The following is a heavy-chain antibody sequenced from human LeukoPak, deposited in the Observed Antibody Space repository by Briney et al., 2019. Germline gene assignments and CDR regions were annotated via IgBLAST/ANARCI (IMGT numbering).Heavy chain of an antibody. CDR3: TLLRGYGSGSYDGY. V-gene: IGHV3-49*04. CDR2: IRGKAYDGTT. J-gene: IGHJ4*02. CDR1: GFTFGDYA. D-gene: IGHD3-10*01. Sequence: GGSLRLSCTASGFTFGDYAMSWVRQAPGKGLEWVSFIRGKAYDGTTEYAASVKGRFTISRDDSKSIAYLQMNSLKTEDTAVYYCTLLRGYGSGSYDGYWGQGTLVTVSS.